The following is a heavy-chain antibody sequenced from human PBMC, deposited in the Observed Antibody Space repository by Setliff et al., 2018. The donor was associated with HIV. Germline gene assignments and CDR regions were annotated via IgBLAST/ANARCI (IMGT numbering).Heavy chain of an antibody. Sequence: ASVKVSCKASGYTFTGDYINWVRQAPGQGLEWMGWINPNSGGTNYAQKFQGRVTMTRDTSISTAYMELSRLRSDDTAIYYCARLPEPDSSGWGYFDFWGQGTLVTVSS. CDR2: INPNSGGT. J-gene: IGHJ4*02. CDR3: ARLPEPDSSGWGYFDF. CDR1: GYTFTGDY. D-gene: IGHD3-22*01. V-gene: IGHV1-2*02.